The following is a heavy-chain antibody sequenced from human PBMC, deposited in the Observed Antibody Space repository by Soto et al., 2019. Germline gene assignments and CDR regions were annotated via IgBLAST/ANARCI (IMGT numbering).Heavy chain of an antibody. D-gene: IGHD2-15*01. V-gene: IGHV3-23*04. CDR2: ISGSGGST. J-gene: IGHJ3*02. CDR3: AKQTVVVVAASDAFDI. Sequence: EVQVVESGGGLVQPGGSLRLSCAASGFTFSSYAMSWVRQAPGKGLEWVSAISGSGGSTYYADSVKGRFTISRDNSKNTLYLQMNSLRAEDTAVYYCAKQTVVVVAASDAFDIWGQGTMVTVSS. CDR1: GFTFSSYA.